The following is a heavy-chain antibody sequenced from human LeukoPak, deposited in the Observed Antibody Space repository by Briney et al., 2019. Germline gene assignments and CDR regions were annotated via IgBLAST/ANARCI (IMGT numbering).Heavy chain of an antibody. CDR1: GYSFTSYW. CDR2: IYPGDSDT. J-gene: IGHJ4*02. V-gene: IGHV5-51*01. Sequence: ESLKISCKGSGYSFTSYWIGWVRQMPGKGLEWMGIIYPGDSDTRYSPSFQGQVTISADKSISTAYLQWSSLKASDTAMYYCARLIYSSSWYGPYFDYWGQGTLVTVSS. CDR3: ARLIYSSSWYGPYFDY. D-gene: IGHD6-13*01.